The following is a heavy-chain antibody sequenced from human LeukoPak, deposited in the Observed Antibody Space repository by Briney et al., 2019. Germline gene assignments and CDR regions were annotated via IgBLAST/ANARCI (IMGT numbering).Heavy chain of an antibody. J-gene: IGHJ4*02. CDR1: GFTFSSYW. CDR2: IKQDGSEK. D-gene: IGHD1-26*01. Sequence: GGSLRLSCAASGFTFSSYWMTWVRQAPGKGLEWVANIKQDGSEKYYGASVQGRFTISRDNAKSSVYLQMNSLRAEDTAVYYCARENSGTLSIDYWGQGTLVTVSS. V-gene: IGHV3-7*01. CDR3: ARENSGTLSIDY.